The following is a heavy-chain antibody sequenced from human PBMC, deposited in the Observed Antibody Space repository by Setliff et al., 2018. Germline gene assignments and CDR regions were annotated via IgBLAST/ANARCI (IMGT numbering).Heavy chain of an antibody. CDR1: GGSISSYY. J-gene: IGHJ3*02. CDR3: ARERLYYDDLTGFSPEAFDI. CDR2: IYYSGST. Sequence: SETLSLTCTVSGGSISSYYWSWIRQPPGKGLEWIGYIYYSGSTNYNPSLKSRVTISVDTSKNQFSLQLTSVTAADTALYFCARERLYYDDLTGFSPEAFDIWGQGTMVTVSS. D-gene: IGHD3-9*01. V-gene: IGHV4-59*12.